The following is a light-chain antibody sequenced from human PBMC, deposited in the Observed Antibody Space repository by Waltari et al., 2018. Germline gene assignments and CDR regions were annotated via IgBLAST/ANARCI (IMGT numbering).Light chain of an antibody. CDR1: STDVGAYNY. Sequence: QSALTQPRSVSESPGQSVTISCTGTSTDVGAYNYVSWYQHHPGKAPKLIIYDVSKWPSGGPDRFSGAKFGNTASLTISGLQAEDEADYYCCSYTGSYPPWVFGGGTKLTVL. V-gene: IGLV2-11*01. CDR3: CSYTGSYPPWV. CDR2: DVS. J-gene: IGLJ3*02.